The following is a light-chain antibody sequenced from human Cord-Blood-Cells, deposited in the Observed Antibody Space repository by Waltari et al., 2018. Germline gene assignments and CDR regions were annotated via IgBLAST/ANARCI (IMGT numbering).Light chain of an antibody. CDR2: GAS. CDR1: QSGSSN. V-gene: IGKV3-15*01. Sequence: EIVMTQSPATLSVSPGERATLSCRASQSGSSNLAWYQQKPGQAPRLLIYGASTRATGIHARFSGSGSGTEFALTMSGVQSEHFAGYYCEQYNNWPPMYTFGQGTTLEIK. CDR3: EQYNNWPPMYT. J-gene: IGKJ2*01.